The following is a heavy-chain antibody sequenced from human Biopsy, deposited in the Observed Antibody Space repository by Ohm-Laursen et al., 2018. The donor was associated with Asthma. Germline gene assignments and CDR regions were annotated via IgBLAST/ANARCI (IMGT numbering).Heavy chain of an antibody. Sequence: SVTVSCKPLGGTFNTYVIGWVRQAPGQGLEWMGGINSVFGTTTYPQKFQDRVTITADDSTSTVYMELSSLRSEDTAVYYCARKAGSCISRTCYSLDFWGQGTLGTVSS. CDR2: INSVFGTT. V-gene: IGHV1-69*13. J-gene: IGHJ4*02. CDR1: GGTFNTYV. CDR3: ARKAGSCISRTCYSLDF. D-gene: IGHD2-2*01.